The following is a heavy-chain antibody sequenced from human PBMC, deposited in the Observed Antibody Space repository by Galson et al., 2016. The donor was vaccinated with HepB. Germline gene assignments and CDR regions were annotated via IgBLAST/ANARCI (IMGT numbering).Heavy chain of an antibody. CDR1: GFTFSSYS. CDR3: ARAVSWDYGDYAGY. Sequence: SLRLSCAASGFTFSSYSMNWVRQAPGKGLEWVPSISSSSSYIYYADSVKGRFTISRDSAKNSLYLQMNSLRAEDTAVYYCARAVSWDYGDYAGYWGQGTLVTVSS. D-gene: IGHD4-17*01. J-gene: IGHJ4*02. CDR2: ISSSSSYI. V-gene: IGHV3-21*01.